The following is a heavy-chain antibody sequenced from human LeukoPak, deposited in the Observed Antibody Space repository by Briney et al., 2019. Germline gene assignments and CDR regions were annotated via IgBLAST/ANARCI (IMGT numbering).Heavy chain of an antibody. D-gene: IGHD3-10*01. CDR1: GFTFSNAW. J-gene: IGHJ6*03. V-gene: IGHV3-15*01. CDR3: AKVRGFGELSYYYYYYMDV. Sequence: GGSLRLSCAASGFTFSNAWMSWVRQAPGKGLEWVGRIKSKTDGGTTDYAAPVKGRFTISRDDSKNTLYLQMNSLKTEDTAVYYCAKVRGFGELSYYYYYYMDVWGKGTTVTVSS. CDR2: IKSKTDGGTT.